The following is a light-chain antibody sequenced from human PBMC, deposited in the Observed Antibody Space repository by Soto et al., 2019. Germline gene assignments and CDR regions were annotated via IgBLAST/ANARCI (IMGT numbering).Light chain of an antibody. CDR1: SSNIGSNY. V-gene: IGLV1-47*01. CDR2: RNI. J-gene: IGLJ3*02. Sequence: QTVVTQPPSASGTPGQRVTISCSGGSSNIGSNYVYWYQQLPGTAPKLLVYRNIERPSGVPGRFSGSKSDTPASLAIIALRSEDEADYYCAVWDDRLRGWVFGGGTTLPVL. CDR3: AVWDDRLRGWV.